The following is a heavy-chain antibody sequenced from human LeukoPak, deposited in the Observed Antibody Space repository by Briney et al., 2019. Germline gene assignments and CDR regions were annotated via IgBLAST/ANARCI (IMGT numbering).Heavy chain of an antibody. Sequence: SQTLSLTCAISGDSVSSNNAAWNWIRQSPSRGLEWLGRTYYRSKWYNDYAVSVKSRMTINPDTSKNQFSLQLNSVTPEDTAVYYCARDLLEQLEPQNWFDPWGQGTLVTVS. D-gene: IGHD6-6*01. CDR3: ARDLLEQLEPQNWFDP. J-gene: IGHJ5*02. V-gene: IGHV6-1*01. CDR2: TYYRSKWYN. CDR1: GDSVSSNNAA.